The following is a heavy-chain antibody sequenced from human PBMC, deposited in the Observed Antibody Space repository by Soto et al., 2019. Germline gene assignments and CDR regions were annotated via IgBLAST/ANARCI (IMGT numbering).Heavy chain of an antibody. CDR2: ISSSSSYI. CDR1: GFTFSSDS. J-gene: IGHJ6*02. V-gene: IGHV3-21*01. CDR3: ARCRSSSWAYYYGMDV. D-gene: IGHD6-13*01. Sequence: GGSLRLSCAASGFTFSSDSMNWVRQARGKGLEWVSSISSSSSYIYYADSVKGRFTISRDNAKNSLYLQMNSLRAEDTAVYYCARCRSSSWAYYYGMDVWGQGTTVTVSS.